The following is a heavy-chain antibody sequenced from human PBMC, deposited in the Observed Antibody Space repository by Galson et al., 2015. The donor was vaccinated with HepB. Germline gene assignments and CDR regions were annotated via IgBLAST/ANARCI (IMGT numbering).Heavy chain of an antibody. V-gene: IGHV3-23*01. D-gene: IGHD6-6*01. CDR3: ARGIRAAQDAFDI. CDR1: GFPFSSYG. J-gene: IGHJ3*02. Sequence: SLRLSCAASGFPFSSYGMSWVRQAPGKGLEWVSSISDSGGSTYYADSVKGRFTISRDNSKNTLYLQMNSLRAEDTAVYYCARGIRAAQDAFDIWGQGTMVTVSS. CDR2: ISDSGGST.